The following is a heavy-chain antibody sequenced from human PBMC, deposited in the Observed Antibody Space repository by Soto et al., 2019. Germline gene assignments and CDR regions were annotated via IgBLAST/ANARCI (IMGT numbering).Heavy chain of an antibody. D-gene: IGHD6-13*01. CDR3: ARAPQTVAGAGIWY. J-gene: IGHJ4*02. Sequence: VRLVQSGAEVKKPGASVKVSCKASGYTFTSYGISWVRQAPGQGLEWMGWISGYNGDTNYAQKYQGRVTMTTDTSTSTAYMELRSLRSDDTAVYYCARAPQTVAGAGIWYWGQGTLVTVS. CDR2: ISGYNGDT. CDR1: GYTFTSYG. V-gene: IGHV1-18*01.